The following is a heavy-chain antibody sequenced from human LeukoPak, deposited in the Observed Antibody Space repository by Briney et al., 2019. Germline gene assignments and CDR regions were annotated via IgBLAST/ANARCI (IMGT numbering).Heavy chain of an antibody. CDR2: IIPIFGTA. J-gene: IGHJ3*02. Sequence: AASVKVSCKASGGTFSSYAISWVRQAPGQGLEWMGGIIPIFGTANYAQKFQGRVTITADESTSTAYMELSSLRSEGTAVYYCARAGAFLHDAFDIWGQGTMVTVSS. D-gene: IGHD1-1*01. V-gene: IGHV1-69*13. CDR3: ARAGAFLHDAFDI. CDR1: GGTFSSYA.